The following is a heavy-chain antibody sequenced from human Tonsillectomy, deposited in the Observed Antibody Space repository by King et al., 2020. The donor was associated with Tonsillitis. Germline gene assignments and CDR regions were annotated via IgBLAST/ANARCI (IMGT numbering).Heavy chain of an antibody. CDR1: GFTFGDYA. D-gene: IGHD6-19*01. Sequence: VQLVESGGGLVQPGRSLRLSCTASGFTFGDYAMSWVRQAPGKGLEWVGFIRSKAYGGTTEYAASVRGRLTISRDDSKSIAYLQMNSLKTEDTAVYYCTRAHSSGWYTTGYWGRGTLVTVSS. J-gene: IGHJ4*02. V-gene: IGHV3-49*04. CDR2: IRSKAYGGTT. CDR3: TRAHSSGWYTTGY.